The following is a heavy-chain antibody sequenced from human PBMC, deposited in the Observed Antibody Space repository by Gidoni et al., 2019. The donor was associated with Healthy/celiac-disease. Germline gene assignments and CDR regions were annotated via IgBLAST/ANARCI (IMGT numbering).Heavy chain of an antibody. CDR3: ARGWLRIDD. CDR2: IWYAGSNK. J-gene: IGHJ4*01. D-gene: IGHD5-12*01. V-gene: IGHV3-33*01. Sequence: EWVAVIWYAGSNKYYADSVKGRFTISRDNSKNTLYLQMKSLRAEDTVGYDCARGWLRIDDWGQGTLVTVSS.